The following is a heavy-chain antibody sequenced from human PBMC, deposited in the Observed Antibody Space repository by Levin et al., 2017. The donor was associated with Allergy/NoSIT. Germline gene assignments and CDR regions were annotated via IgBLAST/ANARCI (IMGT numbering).Heavy chain of an antibody. CDR2: IDYRWRT. Sequence: LRLSCTVSGGSISSPNYFWSWIRHLPGKGLEWIAYIDYRWRTFYNPSLESRVTMSIDTSTNQFSLRLSSVTAADTAMYYCAREVIIPSYRDLDGFDIWGQGTMVTVSS. D-gene: IGHD3-10*01. CDR1: GGSISSPNYF. J-gene: IGHJ3*02. V-gene: IGHV4-31*03. CDR3: AREVIIPSYRDLDGFDI.